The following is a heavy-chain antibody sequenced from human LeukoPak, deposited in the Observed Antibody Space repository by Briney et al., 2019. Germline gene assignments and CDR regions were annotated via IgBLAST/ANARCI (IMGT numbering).Heavy chain of an antibody. V-gene: IGHV3-23*01. D-gene: IGHD7-27*01. Sequence: PGGSLRLPCAASGFSLTTYAMGWVRQAPGKGLEWVSVISDRGDNTYYGDSVKGRFTISRDSSKNTLYLQMNSLGGEDTALYYCAKGRWGLTINNFDLWGQGTMVTVSS. CDR2: ISDRGDNT. CDR1: GFSLTTYA. J-gene: IGHJ3*01. CDR3: AKGRWGLTINNFDL.